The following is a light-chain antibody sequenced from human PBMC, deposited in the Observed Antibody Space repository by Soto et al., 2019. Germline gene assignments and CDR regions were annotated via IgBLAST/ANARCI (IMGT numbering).Light chain of an antibody. CDR3: QQRSKWPWA. V-gene: IGKV3-11*01. CDR2: DAS. CDR1: QNVGSF. Sequence: IVVSQSPATLSLSPGERAILSCRASQNVGSFLVWFQQKPGQAPRLLIYDASKRATGIPARFSGSGSGTDFTLTISSLEPDDFAGYYCQQRSKWPWAFGQGTKVEIK. J-gene: IGKJ1*01.